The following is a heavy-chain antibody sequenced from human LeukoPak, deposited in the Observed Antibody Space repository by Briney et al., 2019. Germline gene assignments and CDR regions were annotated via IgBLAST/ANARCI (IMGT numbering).Heavy chain of an antibody. J-gene: IGHJ2*01. CDR3: AREGYYDSSGPPYFDL. CDR2: ISSSGSTI. CDR1: GFTFGDYA. Sequence: GGSLRLSCTASGFTFGDYAMSWVRQAPGKGLEWVSYISSSGSTIYYADSVKGRFTVSRDNAKNSLYLQMNSLRAEDTAVYYCAREGYYDSSGPPYFDLWGRGTLVTVSS. V-gene: IGHV3-11*01. D-gene: IGHD3-22*01.